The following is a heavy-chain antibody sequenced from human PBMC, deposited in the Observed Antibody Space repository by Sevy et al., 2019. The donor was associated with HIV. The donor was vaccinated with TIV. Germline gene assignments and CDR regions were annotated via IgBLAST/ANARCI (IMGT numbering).Heavy chain of an antibody. D-gene: IGHD2-2*01. J-gene: IGHJ6*02. CDR1: GFTFSSYW. V-gene: IGHV3-7*01. CDR3: AREVLPAAATNYDYYYGMYV. CDR2: IKQDGSEK. Sequence: GGSLRLSCAASGFTFSSYWMSWVRQAPGKGLEWVANIKQDGSEKYYVDSVKGRFTISRDNAKNSLYLEMNSMRAEDTAVDYCAREVLPAAATNYDYYYGMYVWGQGTTVTVSS.